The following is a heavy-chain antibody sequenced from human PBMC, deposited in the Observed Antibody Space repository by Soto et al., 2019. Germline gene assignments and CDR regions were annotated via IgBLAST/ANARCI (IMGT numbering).Heavy chain of an antibody. D-gene: IGHD6-6*01. J-gene: IGHJ5*02. CDR3: ARSRSSSLKYDP. V-gene: IGHV1-8*01. CDR1: GYTFISYD. Sequence: SVKVSGNASGYTFISYDIDWVRQATGQGLEWMGWMNPNSGNKGYAQKFQGRVTMTMKTSISTAYMELSSLRSEETAVYYCARSRSSSLKYDPWGQGTLVTVSS. CDR2: MNPNSGNK.